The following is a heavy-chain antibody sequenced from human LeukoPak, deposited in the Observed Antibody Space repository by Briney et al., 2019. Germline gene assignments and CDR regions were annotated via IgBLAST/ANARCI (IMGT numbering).Heavy chain of an antibody. J-gene: IGHJ4*02. CDR2: INHSGST. CDR1: GGSFSGYY. CDR3: ARGSLQLWYGY. Sequence: SETLSLTCAVYGGSFSGYYWSWIRQPPGKGLEWIGEINHSGSTNYNPSLKSRVTISVDTPKNQFSLKLSSVTAADTAVYYCARGSLQLWYGYWGQGTLVTVSS. V-gene: IGHV4-34*01. D-gene: IGHD3-10*01.